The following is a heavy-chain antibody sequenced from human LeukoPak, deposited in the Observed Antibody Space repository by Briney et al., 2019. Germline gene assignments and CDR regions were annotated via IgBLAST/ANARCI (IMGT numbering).Heavy chain of an antibody. CDR1: GGSISSNY. CDR2: IYYSGST. Sequence: SETLSLTCTVSGGSISSNYWSRIRQPPGKGLEWIGYIYYSGSTDYNPSLKSRVTISVDTSKNHFSLKLRSVTAEDTAVYYCARGLPGGDTAMVDYWGQGTLVTVSS. J-gene: IGHJ4*02. V-gene: IGHV4-59*01. CDR3: ARGLPGGDTAMVDY. D-gene: IGHD5-18*01.